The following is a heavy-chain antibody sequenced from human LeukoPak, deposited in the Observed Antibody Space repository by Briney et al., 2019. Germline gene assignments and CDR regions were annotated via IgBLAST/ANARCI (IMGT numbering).Heavy chain of an antibody. Sequence: GGSLRLSCAASGFTFSAYSMNWVRQAPGKGLEWVSLISTSSGTIYYADSVKGRFTISRDNAKNSLYLQMNSLRDEDTAVYYCARPTGYSSGWDIWGQGTMVTVSS. CDR1: GFTFSAYS. D-gene: IGHD6-19*01. CDR2: ISTSSGTI. J-gene: IGHJ3*02. V-gene: IGHV3-48*02. CDR3: ARPTGYSSGWDI.